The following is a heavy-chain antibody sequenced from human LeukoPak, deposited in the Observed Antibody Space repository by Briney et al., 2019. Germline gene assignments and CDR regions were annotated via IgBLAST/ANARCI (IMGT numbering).Heavy chain of an antibody. J-gene: IGHJ3*02. CDR3: AREMRRSHDAFDI. CDR1: GYTFTGYY. Sequence: ASVKVSCKASGYTFTGYYMYWVRQAPGQGLEWMGWISPNSGGTNYAQKFQGRVTMTRDTSISTAYMELSRLRSDDTAVYYCAREMRRSHDAFDIWGQGTMVTVSS. CDR2: ISPNSGGT. V-gene: IGHV1-2*02.